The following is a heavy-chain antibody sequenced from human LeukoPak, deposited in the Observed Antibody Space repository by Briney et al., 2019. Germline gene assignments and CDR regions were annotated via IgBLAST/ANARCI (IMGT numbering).Heavy chain of an antibody. CDR1: GGSISSYY. D-gene: IGHD6-13*01. J-gene: IGHJ6*04. CDR3: ARGRFLAAAAGAYYYGMDV. CDR2: IYYSGST. Sequence: PSETLSLTCTVSGGSISSYYWSWIRQPPGKGLEWIGYIYYSGSTNYNPSLKSRVTISVDTSKTQFSLKLSSVTAADTAVYYCARGRFLAAAAGAYYYGMDVWGKGTTVTVSS. V-gene: IGHV4-59*01.